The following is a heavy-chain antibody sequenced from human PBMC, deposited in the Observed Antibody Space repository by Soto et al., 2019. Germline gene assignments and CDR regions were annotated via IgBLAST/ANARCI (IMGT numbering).Heavy chain of an antibody. D-gene: IGHD4-4*01. Sequence: PGGSLRLSCTASGFTFGDYAMSWVRQAPGKGLEWVGFIRSKAYGGTTEYAASVKGRFTISRDDSKSIAYLQMNSLKTEDTAVYYCTRASPVTPGPYGMDVWGQGTTVTVSS. CDR2: IRSKAYGGTT. V-gene: IGHV3-49*04. CDR3: TRASPVTPGPYGMDV. J-gene: IGHJ6*02. CDR1: GFTFGDYA.